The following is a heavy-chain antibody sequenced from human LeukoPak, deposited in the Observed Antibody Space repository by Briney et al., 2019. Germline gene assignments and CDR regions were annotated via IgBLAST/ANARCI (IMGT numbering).Heavy chain of an antibody. CDR2: ISSSTSYI. V-gene: IGHV3-21*01. CDR3: ARAVTGIGFDP. J-gene: IGHJ5*02. D-gene: IGHD6-19*01. CDR1: GFTFSYYW. Sequence: GGSLRLSCAASGFTFSYYWMHWVRQAPGKGLEWVSSISSSTSYIYYADSVKGRFTISRDNAKNSLYLQMNSLRAEDTAVYYCARAVTGIGFDPWGQGTLVTVSS.